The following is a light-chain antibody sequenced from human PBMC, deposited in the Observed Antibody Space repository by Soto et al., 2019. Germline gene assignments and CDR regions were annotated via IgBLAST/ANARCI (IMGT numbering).Light chain of an antibody. CDR2: DVS. Sequence: QSALTQPRSVSGSPGQSVTISCTGTSSDIGVYNYVSWYQQHPGKAPKLMIYDVSKRPAGVPDRFSGSKSGNTASLTISGLQAEDEADYYCCSYAGSYTFEVFGGGTKVTVL. CDR3: CSYAGSYTFEV. V-gene: IGLV2-11*01. CDR1: SSDIGVYNY. J-gene: IGLJ3*02.